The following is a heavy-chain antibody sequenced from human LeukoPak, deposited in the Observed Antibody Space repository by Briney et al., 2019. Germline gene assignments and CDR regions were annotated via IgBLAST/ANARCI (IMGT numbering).Heavy chain of an antibody. CDR3: ARYVDTAMVAYFDY. CDR2: IYHSGST. V-gene: IGHV4-4*02. Sequence: GSLRLSCAASGFTVSSNYMSWVRQPPGKGLEWIGEIYHSGSTNYNPSLKSRVTISVDKSKDQFSLKLSSVTAADTAVYYCARYVDTAMVAYFDYWGQGTLVTVSS. J-gene: IGHJ4*02. D-gene: IGHD5-18*01. CDR1: GFTVSSNY.